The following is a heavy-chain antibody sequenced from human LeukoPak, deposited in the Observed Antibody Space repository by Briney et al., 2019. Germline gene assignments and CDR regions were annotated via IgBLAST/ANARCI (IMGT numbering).Heavy chain of an antibody. CDR2: ISAYNGNT. CDR1: GYAFTSYG. Sequence: ASVKVSCKASGYAFTSYGISWVRQAPGQGLEWMGWISAYNGNTNYAQKLQGRVTMTTDTSTSTAYMELRSLRSDDTAVYYCARDRKASVLLWFGELGRNAFDIWGQGTLVTVSS. CDR3: ARDRKASVLLWFGELGRNAFDI. V-gene: IGHV1-18*01. D-gene: IGHD3-10*01. J-gene: IGHJ4*02.